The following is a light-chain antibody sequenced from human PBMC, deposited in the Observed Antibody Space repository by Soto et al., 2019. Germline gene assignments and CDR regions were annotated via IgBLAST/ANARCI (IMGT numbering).Light chain of an antibody. Sequence: DILLTQSPLSLPVTPGEPASISCRSSQSLLHYTGYTYLDWYLQRPGQSPQLLIYSVSIRASGVPDRFSGGGSGTDFTLKISRVEAEDVGIYYCMQGLHTPYTFGQGTKLEIK. CDR1: QSLLHYTGYTY. CDR3: MQGLHTPYT. CDR2: SVS. J-gene: IGKJ2*01. V-gene: IGKV2-28*01.